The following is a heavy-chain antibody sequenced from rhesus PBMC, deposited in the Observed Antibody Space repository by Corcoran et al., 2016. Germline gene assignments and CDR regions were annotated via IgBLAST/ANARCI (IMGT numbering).Heavy chain of an antibody. J-gene: IGHJ4*01. Sequence: QVQLQESGPGLVKPSETLSLTCAVSGGPIRSSYYYWSWIRQAPGKGLVWIGYISYSGSTSYNPSLKSRVTISRDTSKNQFSLKLSSVTAADTAVYYCARQGNYLDYWGQGVLVTVSS. CDR2: ISYSGST. V-gene: IGHV4-122*02. CDR1: GGPIRSSYYY. CDR3: ARQGNYLDY.